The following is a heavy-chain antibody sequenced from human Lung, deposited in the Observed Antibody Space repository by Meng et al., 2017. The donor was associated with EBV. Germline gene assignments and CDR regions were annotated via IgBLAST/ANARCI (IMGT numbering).Heavy chain of an antibody. CDR1: GYTFTSYT. D-gene: IGHD3-16*01. CDR3: ARASRVLGGFDY. Sequence: QGQLGQSGYELNKPGDSVKVSCKASGYTFTSYTMNWVRQAPGQGLEWMGIINTSVGYTSHAQKFQGRVTMTRDTSTSTVHMEVSSLRSADTAVYYCARASRVLGGFDYWGQGTLVTVSS. CDR2: INTSVGYT. J-gene: IGHJ4*02. V-gene: IGHV1-46*01.